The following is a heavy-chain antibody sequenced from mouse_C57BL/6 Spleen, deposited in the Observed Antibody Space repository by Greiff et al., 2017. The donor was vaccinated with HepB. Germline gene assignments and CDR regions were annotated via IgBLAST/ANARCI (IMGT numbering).Heavy chain of an antibody. Sequence: VQLQQPGAELVMPGASVKLSCKASGYTFTSYWMHWVKQRPGQGLEWIGEIDPSDSYTNYNQKFKGKSTLTVDKSSSTAYMQLSSLTSEDSAVYYCARRGVLLRYPWYFDVWGTGTTVTVSS. CDR3: ARRGVLLRYPWYFDV. CDR2: IDPSDSYT. D-gene: IGHD1-1*01. J-gene: IGHJ1*03. V-gene: IGHV1-69*01. CDR1: GYTFTSYW.